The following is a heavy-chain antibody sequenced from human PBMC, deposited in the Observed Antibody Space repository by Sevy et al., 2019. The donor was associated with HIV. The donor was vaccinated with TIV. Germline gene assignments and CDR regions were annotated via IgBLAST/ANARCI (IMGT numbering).Heavy chain of an antibody. J-gene: IGHJ4*02. CDR1: GFIFNNYD. CDR2: VSYDGADK. CDR3: AKDMVDCRGGTCYSGAVSRFES. V-gene: IGHV3-30*18. D-gene: IGHD2-15*01. Sequence: GGSLRLSCAASGFIFNNYDMYWIRQAPGKGLEWVATVSYDGADKDYADIVKGRFTISRDSSRSMLYLQMSSLRPEDTGVYFCAKDMVDCRGGTCYSGAVSRFESWGQGTLVTVSS.